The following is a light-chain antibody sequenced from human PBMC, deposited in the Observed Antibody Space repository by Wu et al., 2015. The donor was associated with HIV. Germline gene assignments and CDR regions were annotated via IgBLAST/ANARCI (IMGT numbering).Light chain of an antibody. Sequence: EIVMTQSPATLSVSPGEGATLSCGASQSVSNNVAWYQQKPGQAPRLLIYGASIRATGIPARFSGSGSGTDFTLTISRLEPEDFAVYYCQHYGSSPYTFGQGTKLEIK. V-gene: IGKV3-20*01. CDR1: QSVSNN. CDR3: QHYGSSPYT. CDR2: GAS. J-gene: IGKJ2*01.